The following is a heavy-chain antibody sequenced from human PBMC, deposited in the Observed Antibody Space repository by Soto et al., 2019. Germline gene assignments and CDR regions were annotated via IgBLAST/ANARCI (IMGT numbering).Heavy chain of an antibody. D-gene: IGHD2-2*01. CDR1: GVSISSGGYS. Sequence: QLQLQESGSGLVKPSQTLSLPCAISGVSISSGGYSWGWIRQPQGKGLEWIGYIYHSGSTYYNPSLKSRVAISVDRSKIQFSLKLSSVTAEVTAVYYGARVPDYWGQGSLVTVSS. CDR2: IYHSGST. V-gene: IGHV4-30-2*01. CDR3: ARVPDY. J-gene: IGHJ4*02.